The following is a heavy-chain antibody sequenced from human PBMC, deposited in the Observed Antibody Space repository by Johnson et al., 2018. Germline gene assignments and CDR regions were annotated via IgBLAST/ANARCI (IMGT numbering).Heavy chain of an antibody. J-gene: IGHJ6*02. CDR1: GGSISSYY. Sequence: QVQLQESGPGLVKPSETLSLTCTVSGGSISSYYWSWIRQPPGKGLEWIGYIYYSGSTNYNPSLKSRVPISVDTSKAPFFLNLSSGTAADRAGYYCARGKRPYGGYDFLVVPVRGLDVWGQGTTVTVSS. CDR2: IYYSGST. D-gene: IGHD5-12*01. CDR3: ARGKRPYGGYDFLVVPVRGLDV. V-gene: IGHV4-59*01.